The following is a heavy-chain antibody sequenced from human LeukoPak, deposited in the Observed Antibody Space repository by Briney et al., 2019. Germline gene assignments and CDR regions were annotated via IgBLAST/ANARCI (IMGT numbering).Heavy chain of an antibody. CDR2: IYYSGST. D-gene: IGHD6-13*01. V-gene: IGHV4-30-4*03. Sequence: PSQTLSLTCTVSGGSISSGDYYWSWVRQPPGKGLEWIGYIYYSGSTYYNPSLKSRVTISVDTSKNQFSLKLSSVTAADTAVYYCSIAAADGRDDYWGQGTLVTVSS. J-gene: IGHJ4*02. CDR1: GGSISSGDYY. CDR3: SIAAADGRDDY.